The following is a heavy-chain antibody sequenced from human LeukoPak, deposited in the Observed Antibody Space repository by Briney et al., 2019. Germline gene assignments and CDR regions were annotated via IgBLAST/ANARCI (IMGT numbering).Heavy chain of an antibody. D-gene: IGHD6-6*01. Sequence: SGGSLRLSCAASGFTFIDYTTHWVRQAPGKGLESVSYINSSITAIFYADSVQGRFTISRDNAKNSLYLQMNTLRDEDTAVYYCTRDRSTWLFDYWGQGTVVTVAS. CDR3: TRDRSTWLFDY. V-gene: IGHV3-48*02. J-gene: IGHJ4*02. CDR2: INSSITAI. CDR1: GFTFIDYT.